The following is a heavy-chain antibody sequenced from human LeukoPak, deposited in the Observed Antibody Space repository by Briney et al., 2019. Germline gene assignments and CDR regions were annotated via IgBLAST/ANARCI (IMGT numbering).Heavy chain of an antibody. CDR3: ARDLSSTPHWEFDY. Sequence: ASVKVSCKASGYTFIGYYIHWERQAPGQGLEWMGRTNPDSGDTNYAQSFQGRVTMTSDTSINTAYMELSRLTSDDTAVYYCARDLSSTPHWEFDYWGQGTLVTVSS. CDR1: GYTFIGYY. CDR2: TNPDSGDT. V-gene: IGHV1-2*06. D-gene: IGHD1-26*01. J-gene: IGHJ4*02.